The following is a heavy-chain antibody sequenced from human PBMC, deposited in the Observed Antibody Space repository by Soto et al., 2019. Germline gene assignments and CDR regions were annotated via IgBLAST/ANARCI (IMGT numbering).Heavy chain of an antibody. CDR3: XXXXXXXXXXXXDS. Sequence: EVQLVESGGGLVQPGGSLRLSCAASGFTFSIYSMNWVRQAPGKGLEWVSYITSSGSATYYADTVKGRFTISRDNXXXXXXXXXXXXXXXXXXXXXXXXXXXXXXXXXXDSWGQGTLVTVSA. V-gene: IGHV3-48*01. CDR1: GFTFSIYS. J-gene: IGHJ4*02. CDR2: ITSSGSAT.